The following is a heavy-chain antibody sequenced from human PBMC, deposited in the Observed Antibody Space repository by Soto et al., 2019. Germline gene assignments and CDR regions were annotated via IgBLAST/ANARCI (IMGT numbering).Heavy chain of an antibody. D-gene: IGHD2-21*01. CDR1: GYTFTNHG. Sequence: QVQLVQSGAEVKKPGASVKVSCKASGYTFTNHGISWVRQAPGQGLEWMGWVSGYNDKTKSAQKFQGRDTMTTDTSTSTAYMELRSLRSDDTAVYYCARDFYPVAYFFDYWGQGTLVTVSS. CDR2: VSGYNDKT. CDR3: ARDFYPVAYFFDY. V-gene: IGHV1-18*04. J-gene: IGHJ4*02.